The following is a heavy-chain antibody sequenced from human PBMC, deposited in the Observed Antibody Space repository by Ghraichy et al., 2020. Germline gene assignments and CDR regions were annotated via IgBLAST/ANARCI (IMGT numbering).Heavy chain of an antibody. Sequence: GGSLRLSCVASGITFSSSDMSWVRQAPGKGLEWVSVISNTGSGTYYTDSVKGRFIISRDNSKNTLYLQMDSLRAEDTAVYSCARGTGRGFDIWGQGTMVTVSS. J-gene: IGHJ3*02. V-gene: IGHV3-23*01. CDR2: ISNTGSGT. CDR3: ARGTGRGFDI. CDR1: GITFSSSD.